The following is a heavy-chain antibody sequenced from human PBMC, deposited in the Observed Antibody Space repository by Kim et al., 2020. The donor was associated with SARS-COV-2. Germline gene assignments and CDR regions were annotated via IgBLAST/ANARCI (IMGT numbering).Heavy chain of an antibody. CDR1: GGTFSSYA. Sequence: SVKVSCKASGGTFSSYAISWVRQAPGQGLEWMGGIIPIFGTANYAQKFQGRVTITADESTSTAYMELSSLRSEDTAVYYCARDGSGYDSGLFDYWGQGTLVTVSS. J-gene: IGHJ4*02. D-gene: IGHD5-12*01. CDR2: IIPIFGTA. V-gene: IGHV1-69*13. CDR3: ARDGSGYDSGLFDY.